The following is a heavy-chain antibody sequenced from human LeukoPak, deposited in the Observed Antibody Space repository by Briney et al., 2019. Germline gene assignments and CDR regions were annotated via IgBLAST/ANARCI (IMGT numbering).Heavy chain of an antibody. V-gene: IGHV1-69*04. CDR1: GGTFTNYA. J-gene: IGHJ3*02. D-gene: IGHD3-22*01. CDR3: ARDKKDYYDSSGYYYFAFDI. Sequence: ASVKVSCKASGGTFTNYAINWVRQAPGQGLEWMGRIIPILDVTNYAQKFQGRVTITADQSTSTAYMELSSLRSEDTAVYYCARDKKDYYDSSGYYYFAFDIWGQGTMVNVSS. CDR2: IIPILDVT.